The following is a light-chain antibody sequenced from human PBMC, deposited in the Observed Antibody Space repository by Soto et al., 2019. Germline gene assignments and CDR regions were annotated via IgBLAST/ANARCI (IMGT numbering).Light chain of an antibody. CDR1: QSVGSN. CDR3: QKYSSAPFT. Sequence: ERVMTQSPATLSVSPGERATLSCRASQSVGSNLAWYQQKPGQAPRLLIFGASSRATGVPARFSGSGSGTEFTLTINSLHPEDVAAYYCQKYSSAPFTFGPGTKVDIK. V-gene: IGKV3-15*01. J-gene: IGKJ3*01. CDR2: GAS.